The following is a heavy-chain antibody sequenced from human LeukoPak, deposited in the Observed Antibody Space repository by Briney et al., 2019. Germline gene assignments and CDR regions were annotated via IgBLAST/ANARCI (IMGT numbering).Heavy chain of an antibody. V-gene: IGHV1-69*13. CDR1: GYTFTSYG. CDR2: IIPIFGTA. CDR3: ASSNAYCGGDCGFDY. J-gene: IGHJ4*02. D-gene: IGHD2-21*02. Sequence: ASVKVSCKASGYTFTSYGISWVRQAPGQGLEWMGGIIPIFGTANYAQKFQGRVTITADESTSTAYMELSSLRSEDTAVYYCASSNAYCGGDCGFDYWGQGTLVTVSS.